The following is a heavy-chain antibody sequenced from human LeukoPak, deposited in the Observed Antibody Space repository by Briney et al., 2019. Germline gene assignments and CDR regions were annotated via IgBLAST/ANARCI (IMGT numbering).Heavy chain of an antibody. CDR3: ASAAAGNAYDY. J-gene: IGHJ4*02. V-gene: IGHV4-34*01. D-gene: IGHD6-13*01. Sequence: SETLSLTCAVYGGSFSGYYWSWIRQPPGKGLEWIGEINHSGSTNYNPSLKSRVTISVDTSKNQFSLKLSSVTAADTAVYYCASAAAGNAYDYWGQGTLVTVSS. CDR1: GGSFSGYY. CDR2: INHSGST.